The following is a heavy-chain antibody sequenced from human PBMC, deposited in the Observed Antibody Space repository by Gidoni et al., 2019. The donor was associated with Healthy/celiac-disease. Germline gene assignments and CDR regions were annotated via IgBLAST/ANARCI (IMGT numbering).Heavy chain of an antibody. CDR3: AKAIHMVRGVGMDV. CDR1: GFTVDDYA. V-gene: IGHV3-9*01. J-gene: IGHJ6*02. CDR2: ISWNSGSI. Sequence: EVQLVESGGGLVQPGRSLRPYCAASGFTVDDYALHWVRQAPGKGLEWVSGISWNSGSIGYADSVKGRFTISRDNAKNSLYLQMNSLRAEDTALYYCAKAIHMVRGVGMDVWGQGTTVTVSS. D-gene: IGHD3-10*01.